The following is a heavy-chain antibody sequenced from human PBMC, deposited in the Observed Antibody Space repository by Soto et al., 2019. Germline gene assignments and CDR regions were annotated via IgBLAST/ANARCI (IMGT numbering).Heavy chain of an antibody. J-gene: IGHJ5*02. D-gene: IGHD3-10*01. Sequence: ASVKVSCKASGYTFTNFGISWVRQAPGQGLEWMGWISAYNDNTNYAQNFQGRVTMTTDTSTNTAYMELSSLRSEDTAVYYCARASYGSGSYYNINWFDPWGQGTLVTVSS. CDR3: ARASYGSGSYYNINWFDP. V-gene: IGHV1-18*01. CDR2: ISAYNDNT. CDR1: GYTFTNFG.